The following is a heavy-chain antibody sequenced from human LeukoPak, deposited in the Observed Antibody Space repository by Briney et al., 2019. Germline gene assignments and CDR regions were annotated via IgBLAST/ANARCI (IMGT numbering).Heavy chain of an antibody. Sequence: ASVKVSCKASGYTFTGYYMHWVRQAPGQGLEWMGWINPNSGGTNYAQKFQGRVTMTRDTSISTAYMELSRLRSDDTAVYYCARVFPGPGKLKLPAFDIWGQGTMVTVSS. V-gene: IGHV1-2*02. D-gene: IGHD1-7*01. CDR1: GYTFTGYY. J-gene: IGHJ3*02. CDR3: ARVFPGPGKLKLPAFDI. CDR2: INPNSGGT.